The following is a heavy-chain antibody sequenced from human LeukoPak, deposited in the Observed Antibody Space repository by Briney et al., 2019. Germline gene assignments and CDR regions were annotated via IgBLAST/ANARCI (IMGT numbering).Heavy chain of an antibody. Sequence: GGSLRLSCAASEFTFSSYWMSWVRQAPGKGLEWVANIKQDGSEKYFVDSVKGRFTISRDNAKNSLYLQMNSLRAEDTAAYYCARGRIGATSFDYWDQGTLVTVSS. CDR1: EFTFSSYW. CDR2: IKQDGSEK. CDR3: ARGRIGATSFDY. D-gene: IGHD3-16*01. J-gene: IGHJ4*02. V-gene: IGHV3-7*03.